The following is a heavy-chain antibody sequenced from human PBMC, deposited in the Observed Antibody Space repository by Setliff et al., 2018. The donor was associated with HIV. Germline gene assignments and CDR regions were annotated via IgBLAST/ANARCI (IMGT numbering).Heavy chain of an antibody. CDR2: IKTEAEGYAT. J-gene: IGHJ6*02. CDR1: GFTFSGSP. Sequence: GGSLRLSCGASGFTFSGSPMHWVRQASGKGLEWVGRIKTEAEGYATAYAASVKGRFTISRDNSKNTLYLQMNSLRDEDTAVYFCAKDGSDNFWSGYYVVARRGMDVWGQGTTVTVSS. CDR3: AKDGSDNFWSGYYVVARRGMDV. D-gene: IGHD3-3*01. V-gene: IGHV3-73*01.